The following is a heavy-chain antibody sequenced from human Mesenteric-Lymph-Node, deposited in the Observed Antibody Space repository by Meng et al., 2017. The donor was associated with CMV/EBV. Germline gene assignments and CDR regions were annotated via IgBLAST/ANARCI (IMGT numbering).Heavy chain of an antibody. J-gene: IGHJ4*02. CDR3: GRGGSTYFDY. CDR2: IYSDGSST. CDR1: GFTFSNYW. D-gene: IGHD6-13*01. Sequence: GESLKISCAASGFTFSNYWMHWVRQAPGKGLVWVSRIYSDGSSTNYADSVKGRFTMSRDNARNTLYLQMNSLRAEDTAVYYCGRGGSTYFDYWGQGTLVTVSS. V-gene: IGHV3-74*01.